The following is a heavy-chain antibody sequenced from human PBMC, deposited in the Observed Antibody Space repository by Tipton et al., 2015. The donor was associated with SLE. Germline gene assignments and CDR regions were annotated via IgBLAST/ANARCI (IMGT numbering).Heavy chain of an antibody. CDR1: GGSISSGNYY. CDR3: VGGRGSGWSTVAFDL. D-gene: IGHD6-19*01. V-gene: IGHV4-31*03. Sequence: TLSLTCTVSGGSISSGNYYWNWIRQHPGKGLEWIGYIYNGWTTYSNPSLQSRVTISQDTSKNQFSLKLSSVTAADTAIYYCVGGRGSGWSTVAFDLWGQGTMVTVSS. CDR2: IYNGWTT. J-gene: IGHJ3*01.